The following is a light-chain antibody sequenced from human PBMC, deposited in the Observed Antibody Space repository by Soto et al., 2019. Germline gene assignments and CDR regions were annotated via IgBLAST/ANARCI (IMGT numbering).Light chain of an antibody. CDR3: QQAISFPWT. CDR2: KAS. Sequence: DIQMTQSPSTLSGSVGDRVTITCRASQTISSWLAWYQQKPGKAPKLLIYKASTLKSGVPSRFSGSGPGTDFTLTISSLQPEDFATYYCQQAISFPWTFGQGTKVEVK. V-gene: IGKV1-5*03. J-gene: IGKJ1*01. CDR1: QTISSW.